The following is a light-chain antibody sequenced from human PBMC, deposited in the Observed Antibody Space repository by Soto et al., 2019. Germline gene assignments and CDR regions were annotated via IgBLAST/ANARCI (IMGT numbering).Light chain of an antibody. CDR2: KVS. CDR3: QQYNSYSWT. CDR1: QSVNDW. Sequence: DIQMTQSPSTLSASVGDRVTITCRASQSVNDWLAWYQQKPGKAPNLLIYKVSNLESGVPSRFSGSGSGTEFTLTISSLQPVDFATYYCQQYNSYSWTFGQGTKVEIK. J-gene: IGKJ1*01. V-gene: IGKV1-5*03.